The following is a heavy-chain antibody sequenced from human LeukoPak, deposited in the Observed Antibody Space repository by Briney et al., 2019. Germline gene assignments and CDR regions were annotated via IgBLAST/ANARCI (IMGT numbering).Heavy chain of an antibody. D-gene: IGHD3-22*01. CDR3: ASEYSYSCDSSGYFDC. V-gene: IGHV1-18*01. Sequence: ASVKVSCKASGYTFTSYGISWVRQAPGQGLEWMGWINAYNGNTNYAQKLQGRVTMTTDTSTSTAYMELRSLRSDDTAVSYCASEYSYSCDSSGYFDCWGQGTLVTVSS. CDR1: GYTFTSYG. CDR2: INAYNGNT. J-gene: IGHJ5*01.